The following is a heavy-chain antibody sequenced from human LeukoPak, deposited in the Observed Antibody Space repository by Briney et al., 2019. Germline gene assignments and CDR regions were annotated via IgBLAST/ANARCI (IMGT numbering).Heavy chain of an antibody. V-gene: IGHV4-39*07. CDR1: GGSISSSSYY. J-gene: IGHJ4*02. CDR2: IYYSGST. Sequence: KTSETLSLTCTVSGGSISSSSYYWGWIRQPPGKGLEWIGSIYYSGSTYYNPSLKSRVTISVDTSKNQFSLKLSSVTAADTAVYYCARSYYGSGSYGLGYWGQGTLVTVSS. D-gene: IGHD3-10*01. CDR3: ARSYYGSGSYGLGY.